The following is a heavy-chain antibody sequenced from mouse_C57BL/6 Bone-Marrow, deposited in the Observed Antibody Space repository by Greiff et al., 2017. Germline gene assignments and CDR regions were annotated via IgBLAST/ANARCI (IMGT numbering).Heavy chain of an antibody. CDR1: GYTFTSYW. J-gene: IGHJ1*03. CDR3: AREGVRFYWYFDD. CDR2: IDPADSYT. V-gene: IGHV1-69*01. D-gene: IGHD2-14*01. Sequence: QVQLQQPGAELVMPGASVKLSCKASGYTFTSYWMHWVKQRPGQGLEWIGEIDPADSYTNYNQKFKGKSTLTVDKSSSTAYMQLSSLTSEDSAVYYCAREGVRFYWYFDDWGTGTTVTVSS.